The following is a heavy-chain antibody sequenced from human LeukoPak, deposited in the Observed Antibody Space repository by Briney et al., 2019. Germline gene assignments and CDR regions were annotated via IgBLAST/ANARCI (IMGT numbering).Heavy chain of an antibody. V-gene: IGHV3-21*01. CDR1: GFTFSSFS. CDR3: ARGVYHYYYGMDV. CDR2: ISSSSSYI. Sequence: KPGGSLRLSCAASGFTFSSFSMNWVRQAPGKGLEWVSSISSSSSYIYYADSVKGRFTISRDNAKNSLYLQMNSLRAEDTAVYYCARGVYHYYYGMDVWGKGTTVTVSS. J-gene: IGHJ6*04. D-gene: IGHD2-8*01.